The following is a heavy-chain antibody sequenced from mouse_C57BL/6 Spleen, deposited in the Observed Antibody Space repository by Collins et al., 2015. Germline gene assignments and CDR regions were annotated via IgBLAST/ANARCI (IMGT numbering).Heavy chain of an antibody. CDR3: ARHNGGTYGWYFDV. J-gene: IGHJ1*03. CDR2: INTHSGVP. V-gene: IGHV9-3*01. D-gene: IGHD1-1*02. Sequence: QIQLVQSGPELKKPGETVKISCKASGYTLTTLWNELGETGLQEGFKVGWGWINTHSGVPTYADDFKGRFALSLEISASTANLQINNLKNEDTATYFCARHNGGTYGWYFDVWGTGTTVTVSS. CDR1: GYTLTTLW.